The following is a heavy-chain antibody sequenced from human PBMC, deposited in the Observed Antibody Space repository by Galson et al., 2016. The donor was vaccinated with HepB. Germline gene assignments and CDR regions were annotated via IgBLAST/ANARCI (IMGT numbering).Heavy chain of an antibody. D-gene: IGHD3-3*01. Sequence: SLRLSCAASGITFSDSYMTWIRQAPGKGLEWLSYISSSGSTIYYADSVKGRFTISRDNAKSSLYLQMNSLRAEDTAVYYCARVMVDYHYWSNKPKHYYSGMDVWGQGTT. CDR3: ARVMVDYHYWSNKPKHYYSGMDV. J-gene: IGHJ6*02. CDR2: ISSSGSTI. CDR1: GITFSDSY. V-gene: IGHV3-11*01.